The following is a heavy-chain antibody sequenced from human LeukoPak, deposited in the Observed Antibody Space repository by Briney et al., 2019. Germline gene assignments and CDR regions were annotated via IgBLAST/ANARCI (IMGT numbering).Heavy chain of an antibody. D-gene: IGHD6-19*01. CDR3: ARDQYSGHWYYALDI. CDR1: GFTFSSYS. V-gene: IGHV3-48*02. CDR2: VSSSISVI. J-gene: IGHJ3*02. Sequence: HTGGSLRLSCAASGFTFSSYSMNWVRQAPGKGLEWVSYVSSSISVIYYADSVKGRFTISRDNAKNSLYLQMNSLRDEDTAVYYCARDQYSGHWYYALDIWGQGTMVTVSS.